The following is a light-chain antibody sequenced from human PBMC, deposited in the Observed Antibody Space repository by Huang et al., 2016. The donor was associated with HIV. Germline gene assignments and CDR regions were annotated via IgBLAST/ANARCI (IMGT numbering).Light chain of an antibody. J-gene: IGKJ2*02. CDR2: DVS. CDR3: MQSTHLRT. Sequence: IVMTQTPLSLSVTPGQPATISCKSNQSLLHSDGTTYLYWYLQRPGQSPQRLIYDVSSRFSGVPDRFRGSGSGTDFTLKISRVEAGDVGIYYCMQSTHLRTFGQGTKLEIK. CDR1: QSLLHSDGTTY. V-gene: IGKV2-29*02.